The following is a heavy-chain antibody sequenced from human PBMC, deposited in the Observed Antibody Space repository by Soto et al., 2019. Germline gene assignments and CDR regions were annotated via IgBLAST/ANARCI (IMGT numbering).Heavy chain of an antibody. CDR3: ARVAYSSGWYGLDY. J-gene: IGHJ4*02. Sequence: PSETLSLTCAVSGGSISSGGYSWSWIRQPPGKGLEWIGYIYHSGSTYYNPSLKSRVTISVDRSKNQFSLKLSSVTAADTAVYYCARVAYSSGWYGLDYWGQGTLVTVSS. V-gene: IGHV4-30-2*01. D-gene: IGHD6-19*01. CDR1: GGSISSGGYS. CDR2: IYHSGST.